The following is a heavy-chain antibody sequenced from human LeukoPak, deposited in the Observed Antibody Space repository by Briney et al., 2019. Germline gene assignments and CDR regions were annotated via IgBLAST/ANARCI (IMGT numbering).Heavy chain of an antibody. CDR1: GGTFSSYA. V-gene: IGHV1-69*13. Sequence: SVKVSCKASGGTFSSYAISWVRQAPGQGLEWMGGIIPIFGTANYAQKFQGRVTITADESTSTAYMELSSLRSEDTAVYYCARGTPITTVRGVITPWMSWGQGTLVTVSS. CDR3: ARGTPITTVRGVITPWMS. J-gene: IGHJ4*02. D-gene: IGHD3-10*01. CDR2: IIPIFGTA.